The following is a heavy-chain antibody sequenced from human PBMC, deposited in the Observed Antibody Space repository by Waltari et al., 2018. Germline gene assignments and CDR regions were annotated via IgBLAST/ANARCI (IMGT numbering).Heavy chain of an antibody. CDR3: ARDPRGGTSY. Sequence: EVQLVESGGGLVKSGGSLRLSCAASGFTFSSYSMNWVRQAPGKGLEWVSSISSSSSYIYYADSVKGRFTISRDNAKNSLYLQMNSLRAEDTAVYYCARDPRGGTSYWGQGTLVTVSS. D-gene: IGHD1-26*01. CDR1: GFTFSSYS. V-gene: IGHV3-21*01. J-gene: IGHJ4*02. CDR2: ISSSSSYI.